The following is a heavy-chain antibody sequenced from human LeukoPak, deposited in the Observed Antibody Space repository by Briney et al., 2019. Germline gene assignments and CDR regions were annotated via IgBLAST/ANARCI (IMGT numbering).Heavy chain of an antibody. V-gene: IGHV3-23*01. CDR1: EFTFSSYA. Sequence: GGSLRLSCAASEFTFSSYAMSWVRQTPGKGLEWVSAISSSAGSTYYADSVKGRFTISRDNSKSTLYLQMNSLRAEDTAVYYCAKPRGLIGARPVFDSWGQGTLVTVSS. D-gene: IGHD6-6*01. J-gene: IGHJ5*01. CDR2: ISSSAGST. CDR3: AKPRGLIGARPVFDS.